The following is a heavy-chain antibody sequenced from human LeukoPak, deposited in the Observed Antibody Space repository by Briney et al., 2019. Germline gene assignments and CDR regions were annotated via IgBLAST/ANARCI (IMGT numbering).Heavy chain of an antibody. V-gene: IGHV4-34*01. CDR3: ARRSGYSYSAGVNL. Sequence: SETLSLTCAVYGGSFNHDYCNWIRQPPGKGLEWIGEINQSGTANYNPSPKSRVTISLDTSKNQFSLNLNSVTAADTAVYYCARRSGYSYSAGVNLWGQGNLVTVSS. J-gene: IGHJ5*02. CDR1: GGSFNHDY. CDR2: INQSGTA. D-gene: IGHD5-12*01.